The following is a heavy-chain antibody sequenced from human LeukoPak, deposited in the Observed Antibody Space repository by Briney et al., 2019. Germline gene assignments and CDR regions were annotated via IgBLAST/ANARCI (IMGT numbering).Heavy chain of an antibody. Sequence: QTGGSLRLSCAVSGFTVSSKYMAWVRQAPGKGLEWVSGISGSGGGTFYADSVRGRFTISRDNSKNTVYLQMNSLRAGDTAVYYCAKSATTVTSNFDYWGQGTLVTVSS. D-gene: IGHD4-17*01. V-gene: IGHV3-23*01. CDR3: AKSATTVTSNFDY. J-gene: IGHJ4*02. CDR1: GFTVSSKY. CDR2: ISGSGGGT.